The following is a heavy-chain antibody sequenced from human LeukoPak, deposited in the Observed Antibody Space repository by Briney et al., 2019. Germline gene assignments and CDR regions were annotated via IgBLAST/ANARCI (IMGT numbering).Heavy chain of an antibody. CDR1: GFTFSSYA. CDR2: ISGSGGNT. Sequence: GGSLRLSCAASGFTFSSYAMSWVRQAPGKGLEWVSVISGSGGNTYYADSVKGRFTISRDNSKNTLYLQMNGLRAEDTAVYYCARDGPAAAGFDYWGQGTLVTVSS. D-gene: IGHD6-13*01. J-gene: IGHJ4*02. V-gene: IGHV3-23*01. CDR3: ARDGPAAAGFDY.